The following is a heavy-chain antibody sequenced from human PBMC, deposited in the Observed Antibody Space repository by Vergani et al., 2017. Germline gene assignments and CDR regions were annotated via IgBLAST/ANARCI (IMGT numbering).Heavy chain of an antibody. D-gene: IGHD2-2*01. J-gene: IGHJ3*01. V-gene: IGHV3-48*01. CDR1: GFDFSSYI. CDR2: VSTGTKSQ. CDR3: AREYSSTSGRAFDF. Sequence: QLVESGGGWVQPGGSLRLSCVVSGFDFSSYIMNWVRQATGKGLEWVSFVSTGTKSQSYAEAVKGRFTISRDSAKNSLYVQMDSLRAEDTAVYYCAREYSSTSGRAFDFWGQGTKVTVSS.